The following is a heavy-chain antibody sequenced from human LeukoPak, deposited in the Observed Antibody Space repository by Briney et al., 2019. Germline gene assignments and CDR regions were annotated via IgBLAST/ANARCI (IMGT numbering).Heavy chain of an antibody. CDR1: GLTFSNAW. Sequence: GGSLRLSCTASGLTFSNAWMTWVRQVPGKGLEWVGRIRSMSAGGTVDYAAPVQGRFTISRDDSKNTVYLHMNGLRTEDTAIYYCTKVGVYYYDAWGQGTLVTVSS. CDR2: IRSMSAGGTV. J-gene: IGHJ4*02. CDR3: TKVGVYYYDA. D-gene: IGHD2-8*01. V-gene: IGHV3-15*01.